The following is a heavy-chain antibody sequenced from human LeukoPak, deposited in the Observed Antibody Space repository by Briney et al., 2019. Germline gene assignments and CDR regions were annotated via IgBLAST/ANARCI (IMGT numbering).Heavy chain of an antibody. CDR2: IIPLLDIT. Sequence: SVKVSCKTSGDTFYSYGITWVRQAPGQGLEWMGRIIPLLDITNYAQKFQDRLTITADKSTSTAYMELSSPRSDDTAVYYCARVAGHSYGPYYFDYWGQGTLVTVSS. V-gene: IGHV1-69*04. CDR1: GDTFYSYG. J-gene: IGHJ4*02. D-gene: IGHD5-18*01. CDR3: ARVAGHSYGPYYFDY.